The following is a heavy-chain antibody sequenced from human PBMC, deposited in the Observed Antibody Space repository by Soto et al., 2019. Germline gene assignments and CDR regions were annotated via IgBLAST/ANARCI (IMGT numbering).Heavy chain of an antibody. J-gene: IGHJ4*02. Sequence: ASVNVSWKASGYTFTVYYMHWVRQAPGQGLEWMEWIKPKSGGKNYGQKFQGRVTMTRDTSISRDYMELSRLRADNRGVYYCARASFRSLRYFDWLPNNYFDYRGQGTLVTVSS. CDR2: IKPKSGGK. D-gene: IGHD3-9*01. CDR3: ARASFRSLRYFDWLPNNYFDY. CDR1: GYTFTVYY. V-gene: IGHV1-2*02.